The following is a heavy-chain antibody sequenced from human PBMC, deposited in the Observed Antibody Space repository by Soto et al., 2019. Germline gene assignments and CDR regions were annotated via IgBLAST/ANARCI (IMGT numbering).Heavy chain of an antibody. CDR1: GFTFGDYA. D-gene: IGHD3-10*01. CDR3: TLTYYYGSVLPGY. V-gene: IGHV3-49*03. CDR2: IRSKAYGGTT. Sequence: GGSLRLSCTASGFTFGDYAMSWFRQAPGKGLEWVGFIRSKAYGGTTEYAASVKGRFTISRDDSKSIAYLQMNSLKTEDTAVYYCTLTYYYGSVLPGYWGQGTLVTVSS. J-gene: IGHJ4*02.